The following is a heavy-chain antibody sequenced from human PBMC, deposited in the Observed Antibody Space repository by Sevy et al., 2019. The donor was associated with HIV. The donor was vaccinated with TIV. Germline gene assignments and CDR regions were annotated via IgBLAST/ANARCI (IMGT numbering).Heavy chain of an antibody. J-gene: IGHJ5*02. Sequence: SETLSLTCTVSGGSISSYYWSWIRQPPGKGLEWIGYIYYSGSTNYNPSLKSRVTISVDTSKNQISLKLSSVTAADTAVYYCARERIRGWFDPWGQGTLVTVSS. D-gene: IGHD2-15*01. V-gene: IGHV4-59*01. CDR2: IYYSGST. CDR1: GGSISSYY. CDR3: ARERIRGWFDP.